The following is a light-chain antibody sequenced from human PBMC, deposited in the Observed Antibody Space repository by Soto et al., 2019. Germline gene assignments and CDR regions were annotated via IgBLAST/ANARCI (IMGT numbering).Light chain of an antibody. J-gene: IGKJ4*01. CDR3: QQRYNWPLT. CDR2: DAS. V-gene: IGKV3-11*01. Sequence: EIVLTQSPATLSSSPGERATLSCRASQSIDTYLAWYQQKPGQAPRLLIYDASDRATGIPARFSGSGSGTAFTLTISGLEPEDFAPYYCQQRYNWPLTVGGGTNVDIE. CDR1: QSIDTY.